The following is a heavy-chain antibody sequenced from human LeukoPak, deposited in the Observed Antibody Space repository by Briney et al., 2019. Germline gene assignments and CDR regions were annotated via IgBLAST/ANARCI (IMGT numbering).Heavy chain of an antibody. D-gene: IGHD4-17*01. CDR1: GFTFSRYT. Sequence: HPGGSLRLSCAASGFTFSRYTMNWVRQAPGKGLEWVAFIRYDGSNKYYADSVKGRFTISRDNSKNTLYLQMNSLRAEDTAVYYCAKAPIYYGDNDDYWGQGTLVTVSS. V-gene: IGHV3-30*02. CDR2: IRYDGSNK. CDR3: AKAPIYYGDNDDY. J-gene: IGHJ4*02.